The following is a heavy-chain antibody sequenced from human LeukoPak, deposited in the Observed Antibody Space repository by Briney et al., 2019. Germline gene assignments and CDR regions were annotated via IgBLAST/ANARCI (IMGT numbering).Heavy chain of an antibody. Sequence: SETLSLTCTVSGGSISSYYSNWIRQSPGKGLEWIGYIYYSGSTHYNPSLKSRVTISIDTSKNQFSLRLTSVTAADTAVYYCARRYRSWSSFDYWGQGTVVTVSS. CDR1: GGSISSYY. CDR3: ARRYRSWSSFDY. V-gene: IGHV4-59*01. D-gene: IGHD6-13*01. J-gene: IGHJ4*02. CDR2: IYYSGST.